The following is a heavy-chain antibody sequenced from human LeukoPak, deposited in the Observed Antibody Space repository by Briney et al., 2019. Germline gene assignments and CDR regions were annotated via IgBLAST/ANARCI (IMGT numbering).Heavy chain of an antibody. CDR3: AREQLWLRTFDY. D-gene: IGHD5-18*01. CDR2: IIPIFGTA. V-gene: IGHV1-69*13. J-gene: IGHJ4*02. CDR1: GYTFTSYD. Sequence: SVKVSCKASGYTFTSYDINWVRQAPGQGLEWMGGIIPIFGTANYAQKFQGRVTITADESTSTAYMELSSLRSEDTAVYYCAREQLWLRTFDYWGQGTLVTVSS.